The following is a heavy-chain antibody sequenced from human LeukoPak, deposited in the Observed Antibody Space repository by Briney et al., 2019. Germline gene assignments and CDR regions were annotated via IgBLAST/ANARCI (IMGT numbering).Heavy chain of an antibody. Sequence: ASVKVSCKASGYTFTSYAMHWVRQAPGQRLEWMGWINAGNGNTKYSQKFQGRVTITRDTSASTAYMVLSSLRSEDTAVYYCARGEMATISGPFDYWGQGTLVTVSS. D-gene: IGHD5-24*01. CDR3: ARGEMATISGPFDY. CDR2: INAGNGNT. CDR1: GYTFTSYA. V-gene: IGHV1-3*01. J-gene: IGHJ4*02.